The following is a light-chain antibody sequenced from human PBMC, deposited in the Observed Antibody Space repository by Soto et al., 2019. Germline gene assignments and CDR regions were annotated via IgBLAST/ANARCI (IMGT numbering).Light chain of an antibody. CDR1: QSVSGSF. Sequence: VLTQSPGTLSLSPGDSGTLSCRASQSVSGSFLAWYQQKPGQAPRLLIYDASSRATGIQARFSGSGSGTDFTLTIRSLQPDDFATYYCKQYNSNPTCGQGTKVDIK. V-gene: IGKV3-20*01. CDR3: KQYNSNPT. CDR2: DAS. J-gene: IGKJ1*01.